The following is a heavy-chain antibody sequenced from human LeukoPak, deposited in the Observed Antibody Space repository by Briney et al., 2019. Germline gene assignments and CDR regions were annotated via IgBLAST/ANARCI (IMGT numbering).Heavy chain of an antibody. J-gene: IGHJ6*02. D-gene: IGHD3-10*01. Sequence: GGSLRLSCAASGFTVSSNYMSWVRQAPGKGLEWVSVIYSGGSTYYADSVKGRFTISRHNSKNTLYLQMNSLRAEDTAVYYCARDRQVLWFGESDQNNYGMDVWGQGTTVTVSS. CDR1: GFTVSSNY. CDR2: IYSGGST. V-gene: IGHV3-53*01. CDR3: ARDRQVLWFGESDQNNYGMDV.